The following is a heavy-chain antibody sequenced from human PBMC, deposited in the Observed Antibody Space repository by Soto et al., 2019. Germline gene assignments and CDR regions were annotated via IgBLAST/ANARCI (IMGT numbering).Heavy chain of an antibody. CDR1: GYTFTCYY. D-gene: IGHD3-10*01. Sequence: ASVKVSCKASGYTFTCYYMHWVRQAPGQGLEWMGGFDPEDGETIYAQKFQGRVTMTEGTSTDTAYMELSSLRAEDTAVYYCAKLTSKSLRPGDENYYGMDVWGQGTTVTVSS. CDR3: AKLTSKSLRPGDENYYGMDV. V-gene: IGHV1-24*01. CDR2: FDPEDGET. J-gene: IGHJ6*02.